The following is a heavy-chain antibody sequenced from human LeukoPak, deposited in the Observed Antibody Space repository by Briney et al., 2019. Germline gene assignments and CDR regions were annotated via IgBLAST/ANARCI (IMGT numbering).Heavy chain of an antibody. CDR2: INPNSGGT. D-gene: IGHD6-19*01. Sequence: GASVKVSCKASGYTFTGYYMHWVRQAPGQGLEWMGWINPNSGGTSYAQKFQGRVTRTRDTSISTAYMELSRLRSDDTAVYYCARVFAVAGKGYGMDVWGQGTTVTVSS. CDR1: GYTFTGYY. J-gene: IGHJ6*02. CDR3: ARVFAVAGKGYGMDV. V-gene: IGHV1-2*02.